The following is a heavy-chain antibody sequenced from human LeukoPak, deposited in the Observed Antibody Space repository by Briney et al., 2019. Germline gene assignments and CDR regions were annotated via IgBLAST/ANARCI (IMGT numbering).Heavy chain of an antibody. CDR1: GFTFSSYA. CDR3: AKLLAPYYYGMDV. CDR2: ISGSGRRT. Sequence: TGGSLRLSCAASGFTFSSYAMNWVRQAPGKGLEWVSTISGSGRRTYYADSVKGRFTISRDDSKNTLYPQMNSLRAEDTAVYYCAKLLAPYYYGMDVWGQGTTVTVSS. J-gene: IGHJ6*02. D-gene: IGHD2-15*01. V-gene: IGHV3-23*01.